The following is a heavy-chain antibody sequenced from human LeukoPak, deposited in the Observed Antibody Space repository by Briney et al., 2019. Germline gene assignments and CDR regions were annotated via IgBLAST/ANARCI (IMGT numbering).Heavy chain of an antibody. CDR1: GYTFTGYY. Sequence: RRASVKVSCKASGYTFTGYYMHWVRQAPGQGLEWMGWINPNSGGTNYAQKFQGRVTMTRDTSISTAYMELSRLRSDDTAVYYCARSGNNHYYHSNTLRHWGQGTLATVSS. CDR2: INPNSGGT. V-gene: IGHV1-2*02. D-gene: IGHD3-22*01. CDR3: ARSGNNHYYHSNTLRH. J-gene: IGHJ4*02.